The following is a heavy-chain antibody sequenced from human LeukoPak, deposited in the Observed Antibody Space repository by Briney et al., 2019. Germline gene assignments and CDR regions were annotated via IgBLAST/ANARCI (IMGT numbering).Heavy chain of an antibody. CDR2: ISPSGSRT. V-gene: IGHV3-23*01. Sequence: HPGGSLRLSCAASGFSFYTDAMSWVRQAPGKGLEWVSAISPSGSRTYYADSVKGRFTISRDNSRNTLYLQMKSLRPEDTAIYYCGKASTVLKPIDSWGRGTLVTVSS. J-gene: IGHJ4*02. CDR1: GFSFYTDA. D-gene: IGHD1-14*01. CDR3: GKASTVLKPIDS.